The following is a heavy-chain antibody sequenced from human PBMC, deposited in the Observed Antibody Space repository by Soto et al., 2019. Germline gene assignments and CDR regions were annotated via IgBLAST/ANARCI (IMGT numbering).Heavy chain of an antibody. V-gene: IGHV4-59*01. Sequence: YSWSXFRQNPGKGQEWIGYIYYSGSTNYKPSLKSRVTISVDTSKNQFSLKLSSVSAADPVVYYCASRYGPGFDYWGQGTLVTVS. J-gene: IGHJ4*02. CDR1: YS. D-gene: IGHD4-17*01. CDR2: IYYSGST. CDR3: ASRYGPGFDY.